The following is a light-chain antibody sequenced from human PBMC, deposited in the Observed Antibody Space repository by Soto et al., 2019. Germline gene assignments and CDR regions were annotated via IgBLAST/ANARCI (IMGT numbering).Light chain of an antibody. V-gene: IGKV3-20*01. CDR2: GAS. J-gene: IGKJ3*01. Sequence: EIALTQSPGTLSVSPGERATLSCRASQSVSSNLAWYQQKPGQAPRLLIYGASSRATGIPDRFSGSGFGTDFTLTISRLEPDDFAVYYCQHYDISLFAFGPGTKVDIK. CDR3: QHYDISLFA. CDR1: QSVSSN.